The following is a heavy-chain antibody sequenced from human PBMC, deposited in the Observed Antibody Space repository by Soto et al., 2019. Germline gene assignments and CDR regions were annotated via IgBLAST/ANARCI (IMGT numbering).Heavy chain of an antibody. Sequence: GSLRLSCAASGFTFSSYAMHWVRQAPGKGLEWVAVISYDGSNKYYADSVKGRFTISRDSSKNTLYLQMNSLRAEDTAVYYCASEIGYCSSTSCPTSGAFDIWGQGTMVTVSS. D-gene: IGHD2-2*03. J-gene: IGHJ3*02. CDR2: ISYDGSNK. CDR3: ASEIGYCSSTSCPTSGAFDI. V-gene: IGHV3-30-3*01. CDR1: GFTFSSYA.